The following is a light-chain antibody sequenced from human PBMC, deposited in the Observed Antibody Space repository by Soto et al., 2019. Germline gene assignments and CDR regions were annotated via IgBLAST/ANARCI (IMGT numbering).Light chain of an antibody. CDR2: DAS. CDR1: QNISIF. CDR3: QQSYSTPPIT. Sequence: DIQMTQSPSSLSASVGDRVTITCRAIQNISIFLNWYQQRPGKAPKLLIHDASSLQSGVPSRFSGSGSGTDFTLTISSLQPEDFATYYCQQSYSTPPITFGQGTRLEIK. J-gene: IGKJ5*01. V-gene: IGKV1-39*01.